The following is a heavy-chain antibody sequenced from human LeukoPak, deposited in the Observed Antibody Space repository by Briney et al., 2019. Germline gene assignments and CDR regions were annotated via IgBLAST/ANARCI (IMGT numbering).Heavy chain of an antibody. J-gene: IGHJ4*02. D-gene: IGHD6-13*01. CDR1: GGSISRDY. CDR2: IYYTGST. CDR3: ARDRPGGSSLDY. V-gene: IGHV4-59*01. Sequence: SETLSLTCTASGGSISRDYWSWIRQPPGKGLEWIGYIYYTGSTNYNPSLKSRVTISVDTSKNQFSLKLSSVTAADTAVYYCARDRPGGSSLDYWGQGTLVTVSS.